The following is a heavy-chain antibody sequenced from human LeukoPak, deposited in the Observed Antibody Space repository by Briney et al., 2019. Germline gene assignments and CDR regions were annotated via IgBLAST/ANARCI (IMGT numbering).Heavy chain of an antibody. CDR3: AKTSRVNSNYDSPFDY. CDR1: GFTFSNHA. CDR2: VRGSGGDT. V-gene: IGHV3-23*01. D-gene: IGHD5-12*01. Sequence: GGSLRLSCAASGFTFSNHAMSWVRQAPGKGLEWVSAVRGSGGDTYYADSVKGRFTMSRDNSKNTLYPQMNSLRAEDTARYYCAKTSRVNSNYDSPFDYWGQGTLVIVSS. J-gene: IGHJ4*02.